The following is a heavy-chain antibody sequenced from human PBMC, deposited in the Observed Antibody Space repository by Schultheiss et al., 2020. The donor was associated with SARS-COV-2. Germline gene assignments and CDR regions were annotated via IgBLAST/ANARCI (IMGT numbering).Heavy chain of an antibody. D-gene: IGHD2-15*01. CDR1: GASINTYY. V-gene: IGHV4-4*07. CDR2: IYTSGST. J-gene: IGHJ6*02. Sequence: SETLSLTCTVSGASINTYYWSWIRQPAGKGLEWIGRIYTSGSTNYNPSLKSRVTISVDTSKNQFSLKLSSVTAADTAVYYCARYSRVDGMDVWGQGTTVTVSS. CDR3: ARYSRVDGMDV.